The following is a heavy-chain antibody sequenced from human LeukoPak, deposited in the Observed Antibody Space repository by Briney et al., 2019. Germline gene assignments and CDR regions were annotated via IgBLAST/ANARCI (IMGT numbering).Heavy chain of an antibody. CDR1: GGSFSGYY. CDR3: ARHRLWFGEAGGY. V-gene: IGHV4-34*01. D-gene: IGHD3-10*01. CDR2: INHSGST. J-gene: IGHJ4*02. Sequence: SETLSLTCAVYGGSFSGYYWSWIRQPPGKGLEWIGEINHSGSTNYNPSLKSRVTISVDTSKNQFSLKLSSVTAADTAVYYCARHRLWFGEAGGYWGQGTLVTVSS.